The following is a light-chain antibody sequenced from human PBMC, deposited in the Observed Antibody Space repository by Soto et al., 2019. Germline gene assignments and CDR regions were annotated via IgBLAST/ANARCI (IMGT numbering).Light chain of an antibody. CDR3: QNYDSAPIT. CDR2: AAS. J-gene: IGKJ5*01. CDR1: QDIRNY. Sequence: DIQMTQSPSSLSASVGTRVSITCRASQDIRNYLAWYQQKPGKVPKVLIYAASTLQPGVPSRFSGSGSGTDFTLSINSLQPGDIATYYCQNYDSAPITFGQGTRLEIK. V-gene: IGKV1-27*01.